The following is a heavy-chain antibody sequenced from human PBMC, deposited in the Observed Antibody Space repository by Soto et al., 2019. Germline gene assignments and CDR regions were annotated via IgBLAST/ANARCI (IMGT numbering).Heavy chain of an antibody. D-gene: IGHD2-2*01. Sequence: GESLKISCKGSGYSFTSYWISWVRQMPGKGLEWMGRIDPGDSYTNYSPSFQGHVTISADKSISTAYLQWSSLKASDTAMYYCAGVLPAAIVDIWGQGTMVTVSS. V-gene: IGHV5-10-1*01. J-gene: IGHJ3*02. CDR1: GYSFTSYW. CDR2: IDPGDSYT. CDR3: AGVLPAAIVDI.